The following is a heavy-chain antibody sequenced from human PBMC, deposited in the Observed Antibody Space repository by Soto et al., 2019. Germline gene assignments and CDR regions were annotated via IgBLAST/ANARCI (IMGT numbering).Heavy chain of an antibody. J-gene: IGHJ4*02. CDR2: IIPIFGTA. CDR3: ARDPCISTTCYHDY. V-gene: IGHV1-69*12. D-gene: IGHD2-2*01. CDR1: GDTFMTYA. Sequence: QVQLVQSGAEVKKPGSSVNVSCKASGDTFMTYAVSWVRQAPGQGLEWMGGIIPIFGTANYAQKFQGRVTIPAYESTNTVYMELSSLRFEDTAVYYCARDPCISTTCYHDYWGQGTLVTVSS.